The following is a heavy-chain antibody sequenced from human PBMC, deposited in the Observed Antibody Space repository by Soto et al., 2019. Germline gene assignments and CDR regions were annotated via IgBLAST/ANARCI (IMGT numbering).Heavy chain of an antibody. D-gene: IGHD2-2*01. CDR1: GCSISSYY. CDR2: IYYSGST. CDR3: ARDTLYCSSTSCYWWFDP. Sequence: SSGTLSLPCPVSGCSISSYYLSWVRQPPGKGLEWIGYIYYSGSTNYNPSLKSRVTISVDTSKNQFSLKLSSVTAADTAVYYCARDTLYCSSTSCYWWFDPWGQGTLVTVSS. J-gene: IGHJ5*02. V-gene: IGHV4-59*01.